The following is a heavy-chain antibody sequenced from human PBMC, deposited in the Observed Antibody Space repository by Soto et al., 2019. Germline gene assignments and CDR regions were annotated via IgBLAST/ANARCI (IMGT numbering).Heavy chain of an antibody. Sequence: QVQLQESGPGLVKPSETLSLTCTVSGGSISSYYWSWIRQPAGKGLEWLGRIYTSGSTNYNPSLKSRVTMSVDTSKNQFSLKLSSVTAADTAVYYCARDTRYQLYYYGMDVWGQGTTVTVSS. V-gene: IGHV4-4*07. CDR3: ARDTRYQLYYYGMDV. D-gene: IGHD2-2*01. CDR1: GGSISSYY. CDR2: IYTSGST. J-gene: IGHJ6*02.